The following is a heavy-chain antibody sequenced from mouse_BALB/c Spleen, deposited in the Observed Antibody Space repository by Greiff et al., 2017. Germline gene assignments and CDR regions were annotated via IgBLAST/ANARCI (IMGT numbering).Heavy chain of an antibody. CDR2: ISYSGST. D-gene: IGHD2-3*01. V-gene: IGHV3-2*02. J-gene: IGHJ3*01. Sequence: EVQLQESGPGLVKPSQSLSLTCTVTGYSITSDYAWNWIRQFPGNKLEWMGYISYSGSTSYNPSLKSRISITRDTSKNQFFLQLNSVTTEDTATYYCARLRWDGYYPRFAYWGQGTLVTVSA. CDR1: GYSITSDYA. CDR3: ARLRWDGYYPRFAY.